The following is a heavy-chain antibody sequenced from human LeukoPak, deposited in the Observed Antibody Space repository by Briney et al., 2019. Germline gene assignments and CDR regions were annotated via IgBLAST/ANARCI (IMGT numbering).Heavy chain of an antibody. Sequence: QPGGSLRLSCAASGFPFSTYAVSWVRQAPGKGLEWVSSIRGSDGSTYYADSVKGRFAISRDNSKNTLYLQMNSLRAEDTAVYYCAKDVYGDYGGLDYWGQGTLVTVSS. CDR3: AKDVYGDYGGLDY. CDR1: GFPFSTYA. J-gene: IGHJ4*02. CDR2: IRGSDGST. D-gene: IGHD4-17*01. V-gene: IGHV3-23*01.